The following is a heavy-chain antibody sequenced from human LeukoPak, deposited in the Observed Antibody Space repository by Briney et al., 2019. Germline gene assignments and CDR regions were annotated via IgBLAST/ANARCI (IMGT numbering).Heavy chain of an antibody. Sequence: ASVKVSCKASGYTFTSYDINWVRQATGQGLEWMGWMNPNSGNTGYAQKFQGRVTMTRNTSISTAYMELSSLRSEDTAVYYCARLRGAAVGYYYYYYMDVWGKGTTVTVSS. CDR2: MNPNSGNT. CDR3: ARLRGAAVGYYYYYYMDV. D-gene: IGHD6-13*01. CDR1: GYTFTSYD. V-gene: IGHV1-8*01. J-gene: IGHJ6*03.